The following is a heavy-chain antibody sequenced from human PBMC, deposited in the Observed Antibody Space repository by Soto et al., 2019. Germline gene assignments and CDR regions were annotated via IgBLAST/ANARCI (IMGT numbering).Heavy chain of an antibody. CDR2: LYSSGNT. D-gene: IGHD6-19*01. V-gene: IGHV4-4*07. CDR1: GASISAYA. CDR3: ARGPYSSGWYVVDY. Sequence: SETLSLTCTVSGASISAYAWSWIRQPAWKGLEWIGRLYSSGNTNYNPSFKSRLTMSADTSKNRFSLKLSSVTAADTAVYYCARGPYSSGWYVVDYWGQGTLVTVSS. J-gene: IGHJ4*02.